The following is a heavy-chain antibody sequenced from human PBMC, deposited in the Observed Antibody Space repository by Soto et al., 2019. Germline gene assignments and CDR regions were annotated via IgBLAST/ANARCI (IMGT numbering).Heavy chain of an antibody. J-gene: IGHJ4*02. CDR3: TRPANWNDEGY. D-gene: IGHD1-20*01. CDR2: IRSKANSYAT. V-gene: IGHV3-73*01. Sequence: GGSLRLSCAASGFTFSGSAMHWVRQASGKGLEWVGRIRSKANSYATAYAASVKGRFTISRDDSKNTAYLQMNSLKTEDTAVYYCTRPANWNDEGYWGQGTLVTVSS. CDR1: GFTFSGSA.